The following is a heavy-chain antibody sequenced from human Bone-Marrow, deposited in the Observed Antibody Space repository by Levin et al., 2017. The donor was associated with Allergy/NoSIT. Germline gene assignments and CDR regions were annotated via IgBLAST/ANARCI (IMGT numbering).Heavy chain of an antibody. V-gene: IGHV1-24*01. J-gene: IGHJ5*02. Sequence: RASVKVSCKVSGYPVSTFSIHWVRHSPGKGLEWLGGSDPEDGETVYAEHFQGRVIMTEDSDTAYMELTSLRSEDTAVYYCATPLYDTGRSYQFANYFDPWGPGTLVTVSA. D-gene: IGHD3-9*01. CDR2: SDPEDGET. CDR1: GYPVSTFS. CDR3: ATPLYDTGRSYQFANYFDP.